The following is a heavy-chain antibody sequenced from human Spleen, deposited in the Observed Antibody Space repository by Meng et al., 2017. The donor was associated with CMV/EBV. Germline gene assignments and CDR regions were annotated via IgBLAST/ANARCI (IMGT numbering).Heavy chain of an antibody. CDR1: GFTFGSYD. Sequence: GESLKISCAASGFTFGSYDMSWARQAPGKGLEWVSTITGSGYRTHYADSVKGRFTISRDNSRNTLYLQMNSLRADDTAVYYCDASDYWGQGTQVTVSS. CDR2: ITGSGYRT. J-gene: IGHJ4*02. V-gene: IGHV3-23*01. D-gene: IGHD6-6*01. CDR3: DASDY.